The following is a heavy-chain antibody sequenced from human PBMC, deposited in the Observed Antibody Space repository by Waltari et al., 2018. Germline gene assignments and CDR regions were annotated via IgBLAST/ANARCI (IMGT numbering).Heavy chain of an antibody. CDR3: ARDLRFLEWFTREDWYFDL. CDR1: GYTFTSYA. Sequence: QVQLVQSGAEVKKPGASVKVSCQASGYTFTSYAMHLVRPAPGTRLEWMGWINAGNGNTKYSQKFQGRVTITRDTSASTAYMELSSLRSEDTAVYYCARDLRFLEWFTREDWYFDLWGRGTLVTVSS. D-gene: IGHD3-3*01. J-gene: IGHJ2*01. CDR2: INAGNGNT. V-gene: IGHV1-3*01.